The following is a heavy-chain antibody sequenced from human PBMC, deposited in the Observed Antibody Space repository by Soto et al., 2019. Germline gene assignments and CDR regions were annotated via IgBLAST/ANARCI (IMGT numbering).Heavy chain of an antibody. CDR1: GFSLSTSGVG. V-gene: IGHV2-5*02. CDR2: IYWDDDK. Sequence: QITLKESGPTLVKPTQTLTLTCTFSGFSLSTSGVGVGWIRQPPGKALEWLALIYWDDDKRYSPSLKSRLTTTTDTSKNQVVLTMTNMDPVDTATYYCAHNDYYASSGYYSPGYWGQGTLVTVSS. CDR3: AHNDYYASSGYYSPGY. D-gene: IGHD3-22*01. J-gene: IGHJ4*02.